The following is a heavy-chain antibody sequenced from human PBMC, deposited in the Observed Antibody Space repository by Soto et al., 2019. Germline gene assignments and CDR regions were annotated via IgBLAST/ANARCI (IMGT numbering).Heavy chain of an antibody. Sequence: EVQLLESGGGLVQPGGSLRLSCAASGFSLRSYAMSWVRQAPGKGPEWVSGITAGGGKTYYADSVKGRFTISRDNSKNTLYLQMNSLRAEDTAVYFCAKDPNGDYVGAFDIWGQGTMVTVSS. J-gene: IGHJ3*02. CDR2: ITAGGGKT. CDR1: GFSLRSYA. D-gene: IGHD4-17*01. V-gene: IGHV3-23*01. CDR3: AKDPNGDYVGAFDI.